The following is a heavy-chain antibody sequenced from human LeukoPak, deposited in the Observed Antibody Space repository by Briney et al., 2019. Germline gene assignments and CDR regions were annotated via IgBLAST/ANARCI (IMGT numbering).Heavy chain of an antibody. D-gene: IGHD3-22*01. J-gene: IGHJ4*02. CDR2: MYLSGTT. V-gene: IGHV4-4*02. Sequence: SETLSLTCTVSGDSINSLDLWSWVRQPPGKGLELIGEMYLSGTTHSNPSVKSRVTISIDKSKNQFFLNLSSVTAADTAVYYCAGLVGRYSSGLYYYYFDYWGQGTLVTVSS. CDR3: AGLVGRYSSGLYYYYFDY. CDR1: GDSINSLDL.